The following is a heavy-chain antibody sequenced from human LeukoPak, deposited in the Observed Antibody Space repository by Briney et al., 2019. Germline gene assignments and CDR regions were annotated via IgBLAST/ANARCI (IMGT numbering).Heavy chain of an antibody. CDR2: ISAYNGNT. J-gene: IGHJ4*02. D-gene: IGHD1-26*01. CDR1: GYTFTSYG. V-gene: IGHV1-18*01. Sequence: ASVKVSCKASGYTFTSYGISWVRQAPGQGLEWMGWISAYNGNTNYAQKLQGRVTMTTDTSTSTAYMELRSLRSDDTAVYYCAITDGHWELLYYFDYWGQGTLATVSS. CDR3: AITDGHWELLYYFDY.